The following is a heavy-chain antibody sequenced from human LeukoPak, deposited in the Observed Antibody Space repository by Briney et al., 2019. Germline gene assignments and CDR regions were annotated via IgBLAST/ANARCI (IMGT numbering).Heavy chain of an antibody. J-gene: IGHJ4*02. D-gene: IGHD6-13*01. CDR2: IIPILGIA. Sequence: SVKVSCKASGGTFSSYAISWVRQAPGQGLEWMGRIIPILGIANYAQKFQGRVTITAGKSTSTAYMELSSLRSEDTAMYYCVNGYPPVDYWGQGTLVTVSS. V-gene: IGHV1-69*04. CDR1: GGTFSSYA. CDR3: VNGYPPVDY.